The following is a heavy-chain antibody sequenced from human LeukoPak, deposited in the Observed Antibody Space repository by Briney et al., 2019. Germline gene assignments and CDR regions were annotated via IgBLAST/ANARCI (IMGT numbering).Heavy chain of an antibody. Sequence: SETLSLTCTVSGGSISSSSYYWGWIRQPPGKGLEWIGSIYYSGSTYYNPSLKSRVTISVDTSKNQFSLKLSSVTAADTAVYYCELYDSSGYYHHFDYWGQGTLVTVSS. J-gene: IGHJ4*02. CDR2: IYYSGST. CDR1: GGSISSSSYY. V-gene: IGHV4-39*07. D-gene: IGHD3-22*01. CDR3: ELYDSSGYYHHFDY.